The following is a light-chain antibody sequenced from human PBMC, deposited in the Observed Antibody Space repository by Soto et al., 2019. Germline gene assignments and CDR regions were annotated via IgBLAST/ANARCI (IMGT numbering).Light chain of an antibody. V-gene: IGKV3-11*01. Sequence: EIVLTQSPTTLSLSPGERATLSCRASQSVSTFLAWYQLKPGQAPRLVIYDASSRATGIPARFSGSGSGTDFTLTIGSLEPEDFAVYYCQQRENWPLTFGGWTKIDIK. CDR1: QSVSTF. J-gene: IGKJ4*01. CDR3: QQRENWPLT. CDR2: DAS.